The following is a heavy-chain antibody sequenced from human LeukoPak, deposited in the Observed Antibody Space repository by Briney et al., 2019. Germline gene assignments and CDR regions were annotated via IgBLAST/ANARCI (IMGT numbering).Heavy chain of an antibody. CDR1: RFTFSSYT. Sequence: PGGSLRLSCAASRFTFSSYTMSWVRHAPGKGLVWGSTISGSGGSTYYADSVKGRFPNSRDNSKNTLYQQMNSLRAEDTAVYYCAKDSCSSTSCYFDYWGQGTLVTVSS. CDR3: AKDSCSSTSCYFDY. D-gene: IGHD2-2*01. V-gene: IGHV3-23*01. CDR2: ISGSGGST. J-gene: IGHJ4*02.